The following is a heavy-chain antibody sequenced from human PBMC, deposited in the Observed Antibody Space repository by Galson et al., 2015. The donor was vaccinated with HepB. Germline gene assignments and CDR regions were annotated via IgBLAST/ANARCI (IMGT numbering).Heavy chain of an antibody. Sequence: SLRLSCAASGFTFSSYAMHWVRQAPGKGLEWVAVISYDGSNKYYADSVKGRFTISRDNSKNTLYLQMNSLRAEDTAVYYCARTPSFYGDYAIYYYYGMDVWGQGTTVTVSS. CDR3: ARTPSFYGDYAIYYYYGMDV. D-gene: IGHD4-17*01. J-gene: IGHJ6*02. CDR2: ISYDGSNK. CDR1: GFTFSSYA. V-gene: IGHV3-30*04.